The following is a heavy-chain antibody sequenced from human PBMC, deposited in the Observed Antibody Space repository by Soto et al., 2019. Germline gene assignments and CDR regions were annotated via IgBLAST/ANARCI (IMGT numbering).Heavy chain of an antibody. CDR3: VSWVSAHFDY. V-gene: IGHV3-23*01. CDR2: ISSNGANT. J-gene: IGHJ4*01. D-gene: IGHD2-8*01. CDR1: GFTFDSPYSHG. Sequence: GGSLRLSCAASGFTFDSPYSHGMSWVRQSPGKGPEWVSTISSNGANTRYAESVKGRLTISKDASRNTVHLHMNSLRAEDTATYFCVSWVSAHFDYWGHGTPVTVSS.